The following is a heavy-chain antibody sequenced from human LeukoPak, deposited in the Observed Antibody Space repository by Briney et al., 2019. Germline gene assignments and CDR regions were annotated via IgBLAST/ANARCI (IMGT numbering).Heavy chain of an antibody. CDR3: TRELPREVTLDY. V-gene: IGHV3-74*01. D-gene: IGHD2-21*02. CDR2: INTDGSST. J-gene: IGHJ4*01. CDR1: GFTFSNFV. Sequence: PGGSLRLSCTASGFTFSNFVMSWVRQAPGKGLVWVSRINTDGSSTSYADSVKGRFTVSRDNAKNTVYLQVNSLRAEDTAVYFCTRELPREVTLDYWGQGTLVTVSS.